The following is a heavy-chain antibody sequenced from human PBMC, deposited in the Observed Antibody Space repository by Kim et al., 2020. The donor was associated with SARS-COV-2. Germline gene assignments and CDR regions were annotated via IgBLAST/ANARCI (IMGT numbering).Heavy chain of an antibody. CDR3: ARTMTFGEFIAPAFD. V-gene: IGHV3-74*01. J-gene: IGHJ4*01. CDR1: GFTFSAYW. D-gene: IGHD3-16*01. Sequence: GGSLRLSCAVSGFTFSAYWMHWIRRAPGKGLGWVSRIKSGGSGIYYAASVKGRFSISRENDKNTLYLQMNSLRAEDTAIYYCARTMTFGEFIAPAFD. CDR2: IKSGGSGI.